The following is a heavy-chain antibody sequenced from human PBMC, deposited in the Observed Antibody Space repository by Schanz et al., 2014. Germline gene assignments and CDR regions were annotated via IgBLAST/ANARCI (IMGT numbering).Heavy chain of an antibody. J-gene: IGHJ5*02. V-gene: IGHV4-4*02. CDR2: IYHSGRT. D-gene: IGHD5-12*01. CDR3: ARGDISGYNGGLMDT. CDR1: GFNFNTYAM. Sequence: VQLLESGGGLAQPGGSLRLACAASGFNFNTYAMSWVRQPPGKGLEWIGEIYHSGRTNYDPSLKSRVTISMDNSNNQLSLKVSSVTAADTAIYYCARGDISGYNGGLMDTWGQGTLVTVSS.